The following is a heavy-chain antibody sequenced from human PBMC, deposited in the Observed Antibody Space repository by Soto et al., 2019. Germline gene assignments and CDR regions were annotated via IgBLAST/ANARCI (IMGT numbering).Heavy chain of an antibody. CDR2: FDPEDGET. D-gene: IGHD6-19*01. CDR1: GYTLTELS. Sequence: ASVKVSCKVSGYTLTELSMHWVRQAPGKGLEWMGGFDPEDGETIYAQKFQGRVTMTEDTSTDTAYMELSSLRSEDTAVYYCVIAYQWLVQGAFDIWGQGTMVTVSS. CDR3: VIAYQWLVQGAFDI. V-gene: IGHV1-24*01. J-gene: IGHJ3*02.